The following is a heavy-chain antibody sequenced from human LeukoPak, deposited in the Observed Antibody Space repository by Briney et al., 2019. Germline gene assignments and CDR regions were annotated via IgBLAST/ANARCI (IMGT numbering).Heavy chain of an antibody. D-gene: IGHD1-26*01. V-gene: IGHV1-2*02. CDR2: INPNSGGT. J-gene: IGHJ4*02. CDR3: ARDLTVYSGSYGY. Sequence: GASVKGSCKASGYTFTGYYMDWVRQAPRQGLEWMGRINPNSGGTNFAQKFQGRVTMTRDTSISTAYMELTSLTSDDTAVYYCARDLTVYSGSYGYWGQGTLVTVSS. CDR1: GYTFTGYY.